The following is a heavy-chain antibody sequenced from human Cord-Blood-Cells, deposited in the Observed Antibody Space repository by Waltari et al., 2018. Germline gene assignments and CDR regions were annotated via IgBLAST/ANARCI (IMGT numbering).Heavy chain of an antibody. CDR1: GGSFSGYH. CDR3: ARVPVNDYYGSGSYDY. V-gene: IGHV4-34*01. J-gene: IGHJ4*02. Sequence: QVQLQPWGAGLLKPSETLSLTCAVYGGSFSGYHWSWLRQPPGKGLEWIGEINHSGSTNYNPSLKSRVTIAVDTSKNQFSLKLSSVTAADTAVYYCARVPVNDYYGSGSYDYWGQGTLVTVSS. CDR2: INHSGST. D-gene: IGHD3-10*01.